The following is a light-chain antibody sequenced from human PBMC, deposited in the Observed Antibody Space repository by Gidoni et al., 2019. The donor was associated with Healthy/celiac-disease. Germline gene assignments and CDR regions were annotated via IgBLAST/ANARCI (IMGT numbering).Light chain of an antibody. Sequence: EIVLTQSPATLSLSPGERATLSCRASQSVSSYLAWYQPQPGQAPRLLIYDASNRATGIPARFSGSGSGTDFTLTISSLEPEYFAVYYCQQRSNWPWTFGQGTKVEIK. CDR1: QSVSSY. CDR3: QQRSNWPWT. V-gene: IGKV3-11*01. J-gene: IGKJ1*01. CDR2: DAS.